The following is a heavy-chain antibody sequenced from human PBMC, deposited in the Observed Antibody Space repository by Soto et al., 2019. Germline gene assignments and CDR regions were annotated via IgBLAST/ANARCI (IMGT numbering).Heavy chain of an antibody. V-gene: IGHV1-8*01. D-gene: IGHD3-10*01. J-gene: IGHJ4*02. Sequence: QVQLVQSGAEVKKPGASVKVAFKACGYTFTSCDINWVRLASGRGLEWMGWMNPNSGNTGYAQKFQGRVTMTRNTSISTAYMELSSLRSEDTAVYYCARGRRYGSGSYYFADWGQGTLVTVSS. CDR3: ARGRRYGSGSYYFAD. CDR2: MNPNSGNT. CDR1: GYTFTSCD.